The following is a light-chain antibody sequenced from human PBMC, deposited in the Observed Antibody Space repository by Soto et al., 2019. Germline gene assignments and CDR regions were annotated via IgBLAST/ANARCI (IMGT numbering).Light chain of an antibody. V-gene: IGLV2-8*01. CDR2: EVS. J-gene: IGLJ2*01. CDR1: SSDVGGYNY. Sequence: QSALTQPPSASGSPGQSVTISCSGTSSDVGGYNYVSWYQQHPGKAPKLMISEVSKRPSGVPDRFSGSKSGNTASLTVSGLQPEDEADYYCSSFAGNNNLVFGGGTKLTVL. CDR3: SSFAGNNNLV.